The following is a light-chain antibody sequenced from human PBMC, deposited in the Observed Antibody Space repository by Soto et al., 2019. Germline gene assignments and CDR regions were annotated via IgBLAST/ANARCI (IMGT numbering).Light chain of an antibody. J-gene: IGKJ1*01. Sequence: ETQMTQSPASLSVSPGERAILSCRASQSVSSNLAWYQQKAGQAPRLLIYGASTRLTGIPARFSGSGSGTDFTLTISSLQSEDFAVYYCQQYNNWPPWTFGQGTKVDIK. CDR1: QSVSSN. CDR2: GAS. CDR3: QQYNNWPPWT. V-gene: IGKV3-15*01.